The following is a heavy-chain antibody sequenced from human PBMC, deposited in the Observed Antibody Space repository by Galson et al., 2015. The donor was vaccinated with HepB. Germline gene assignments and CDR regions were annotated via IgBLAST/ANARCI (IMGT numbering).Heavy chain of an antibody. CDR1: GGSISSYY. CDR3: ARDRSWGSSHYYYYGMDV. J-gene: IGHJ6*02. D-gene: IGHD3-16*01. V-gene: IGHV4-59*01. CDR2: IYYSGST. Sequence: ETLSLTCTVSGGSISSYYWSWIRQPPGKGLEWIGYIYYSGSTNYNPSLKSRVTISVDTSKNQFSLKLSSVTAADTAVYYCARDRSWGSSHYYYYGMDVWGQGTTVTVSS.